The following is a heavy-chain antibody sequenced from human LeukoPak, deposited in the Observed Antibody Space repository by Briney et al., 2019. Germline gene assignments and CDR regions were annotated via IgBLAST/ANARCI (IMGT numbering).Heavy chain of an antibody. Sequence: GALRLSCAASGFSVRSNYISWFRQAPGRGLEWVSMIYSDGSIFHADSVNGRFTMSRDNSRNTLDLQMNSLRVEDTAVYFGPRDRRRLRGMNGDGDAFDIWGQETMVSLSS. CDR1: GFSVRSNY. CDR2: IYSDGSI. CDR3: PRDRRRLRGMNGDGDAFDI. V-gene: IGHV3-53*01. D-gene: IGHD1-1*01. J-gene: IGHJ3*02.